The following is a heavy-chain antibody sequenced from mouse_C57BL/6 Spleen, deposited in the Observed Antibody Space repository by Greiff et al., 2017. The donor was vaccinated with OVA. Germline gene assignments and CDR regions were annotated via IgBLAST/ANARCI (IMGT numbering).Heavy chain of an antibody. D-gene: IGHD1-1*01. Sequence: QGVEVGGSFVKPGGFLKILRCSSGIPFSSLAMAWVRQTPEKRLGGVATINDGCSYTYYPDNVKGRFTISRDNAKNNLYLQMSHLKSEDTAMYYCARDRDYSFAYWGQGTLVTVSA. CDR1: IPFSSLA. CDR2: INDGCSYT. V-gene: IGHV5-4*01. CDR3: ARDRDYSFAY. J-gene: IGHJ3*01.